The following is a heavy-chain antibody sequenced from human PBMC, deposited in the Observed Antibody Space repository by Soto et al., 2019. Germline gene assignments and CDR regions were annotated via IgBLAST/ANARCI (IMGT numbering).Heavy chain of an antibody. CDR1: GYMFSNYA. Sequence: QVQLVQSGGEVKRPGASVKVSCKASGYMFSNYAISWVRQTPGQGLEWMGWINVYNGNTNYAQKFQGRVTMATDTSTSTAYLDLRSLSSDDTAVYFCARDLSSGWFDYWGQGTLVIVSS. CDR2: INVYNGNT. J-gene: IGHJ4*02. V-gene: IGHV1-18*01. CDR3: ARDLSSGWFDY. D-gene: IGHD6-19*01.